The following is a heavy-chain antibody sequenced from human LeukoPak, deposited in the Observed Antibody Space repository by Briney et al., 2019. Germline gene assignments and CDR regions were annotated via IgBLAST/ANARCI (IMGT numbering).Heavy chain of an antibody. CDR2: INHSGST. Sequence: SETLSLTCAVYGGSFSGYYWSWIRQPPGKGLEWIGEINHSGSTNYNPSLKSRVTISVDTSKNQFSLSLSSVTTADTAVYFCARFAYCGGHCWYYFDYWGQGTLVTVSS. CDR1: GGSFSGYY. CDR3: ARFAYCGGHCWYYFDY. V-gene: IGHV4-34*01. D-gene: IGHD2-21*02. J-gene: IGHJ4*02.